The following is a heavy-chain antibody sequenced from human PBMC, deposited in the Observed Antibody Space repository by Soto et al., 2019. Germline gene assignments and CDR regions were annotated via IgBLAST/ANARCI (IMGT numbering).Heavy chain of an antibody. J-gene: IGHJ4*02. Sequence: PGGSLRLSCASSGFTFSTHARHWVRQAPGKGLECVAIVSFDGSNKYYADSVKGRFTISRDNSKNTLYLQMSGLTPEDTAFYYCARHQTGITTAGGGRIDRWGQGTLVTVSS. D-gene: IGHD6-13*01. V-gene: IGHV3-30-3*01. CDR1: GFTFSTHA. CDR3: ARHQTGITTAGGGRIDR. CDR2: VSFDGSNK.